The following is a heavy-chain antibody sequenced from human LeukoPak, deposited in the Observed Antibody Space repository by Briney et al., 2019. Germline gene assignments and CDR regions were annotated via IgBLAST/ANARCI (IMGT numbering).Heavy chain of an antibody. CDR1: GFTFSSYA. Sequence: GGSLRLSCAASGFTFSSYAMHWVRQAPGKGLEWVAVISYDGSNKYYADSVKGRFTISRDNSKNTLYLQMNSLRAEDTAVYYCAREGRREVAFDIWGQGTMVTVSS. CDR2: ISYDGSNK. CDR3: AREGRREVAFDI. J-gene: IGHJ3*02. V-gene: IGHV3-30-3*01.